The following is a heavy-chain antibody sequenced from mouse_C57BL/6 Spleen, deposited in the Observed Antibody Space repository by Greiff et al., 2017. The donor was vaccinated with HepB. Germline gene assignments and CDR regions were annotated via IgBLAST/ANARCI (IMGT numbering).Heavy chain of an antibody. CDR1: GYTFTSYW. Sequence: VQLQQPGTELVKPGASVKVSCKASGYTFTSYWMHWVKQRPGQGLEWIGRIHPSDSDTNYNQKFKGKATLTVDKSSSTAYMQLSSLTSEDSAVYYCAIVTTVVANYFDYWGQGTTLTVSS. CDR2: IHPSDSDT. J-gene: IGHJ2*01. D-gene: IGHD1-1*01. CDR3: AIVTTVVANYFDY. V-gene: IGHV1-74*01.